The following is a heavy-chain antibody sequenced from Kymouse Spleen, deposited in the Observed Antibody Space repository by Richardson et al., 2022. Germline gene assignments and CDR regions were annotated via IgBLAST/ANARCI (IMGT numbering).Heavy chain of an antibody. D-gene: IGHD1-7*01. J-gene: IGHJ6*02. CDR3: ARGVLELHGMDV. V-gene: IGHV4-34*01. Sequence: QVQLQQWGAGLLKPSETLSLTCAVYGGSFSGYYWSWIRQPPGKGLEWIGEINHSGSTNYNPSLKSRVTISVDTSKNQFSLKLSSVTAADTAVYYCARGVLELHGMDVWGQGTTVTVSS. CDR1: GGSFSGYY. CDR2: INHSGST.